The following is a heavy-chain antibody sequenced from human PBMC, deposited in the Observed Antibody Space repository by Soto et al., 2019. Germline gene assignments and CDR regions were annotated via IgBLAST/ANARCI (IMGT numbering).Heavy chain of an antibody. V-gene: IGHV4-59*01. CDR3: ARGKRAAAGRPYYYYYGMDV. Sequence: SETLSLTCTVSGGSISSYYWSWIRQPPGKGLEWIGYIYYSGSTNYNPSLKSRVTISVDTSKNQFSLKLSSVTAADTAVYYCARGKRAAAGRPYYYYYGMDVWGQGTTVTVS. D-gene: IGHD6-13*01. J-gene: IGHJ6*02. CDR1: GGSISSYY. CDR2: IYYSGST.